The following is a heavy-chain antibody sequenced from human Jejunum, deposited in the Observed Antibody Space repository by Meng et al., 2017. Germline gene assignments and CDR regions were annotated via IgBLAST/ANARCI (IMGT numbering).Heavy chain of an antibody. CDR1: GYIFKNYA. D-gene: IGHD2-15*01. J-gene: IGHJ4*02. CDR2: INTDNGDT. V-gene: IGHV1-3*04. Sequence: QVQLVQSAAEVKVPGASVKVSCKASGYIFKNYAMQWVRQAPGQRLDWIGWINTDNGDTQYSQTFQGRVTITRDTSASTTYMELSSLRSEDTAVYFCARERQTSGEDYWGQGTLVTVSS. CDR3: ARERQTSGEDY.